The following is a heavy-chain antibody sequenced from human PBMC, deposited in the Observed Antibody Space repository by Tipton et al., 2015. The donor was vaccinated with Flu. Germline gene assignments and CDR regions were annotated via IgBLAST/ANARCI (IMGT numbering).Heavy chain of an antibody. Sequence: SLRLSCAASGFTFSTYWMTWIRQAPGKGLEWVAVIKPDGSETHYLGSVKRRFTLSRDNAKNSVSLQMSNLRVEDTAVYYCVRAIAASGSFWGQGTLVTVSS. CDR2: IKPDGSET. CDR1: GFTFSTYW. CDR3: VRAIAASGSF. V-gene: IGHV3-7*04. D-gene: IGHD3-10*01. J-gene: IGHJ4*02.